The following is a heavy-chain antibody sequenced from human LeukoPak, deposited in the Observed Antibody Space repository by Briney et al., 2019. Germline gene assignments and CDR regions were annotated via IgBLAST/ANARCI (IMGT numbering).Heavy chain of an antibody. CDR3: ANGRYSSSLYYMDV. V-gene: IGHV3-11*01. J-gene: IGHJ6*03. CDR1: GFTFSDYY. CDR2: ISSSGSTI. D-gene: IGHD6-6*01. Sequence: KPGGSLRLSCAASGFTFSDYYMSWIRQAPGKGLEWVSYISSSGSTIYYADTVKGRFTISRDNAKNSLYLQMNSLRTEDTALYYCANGRYSSSLYYMDVWGKGTTVTVSS.